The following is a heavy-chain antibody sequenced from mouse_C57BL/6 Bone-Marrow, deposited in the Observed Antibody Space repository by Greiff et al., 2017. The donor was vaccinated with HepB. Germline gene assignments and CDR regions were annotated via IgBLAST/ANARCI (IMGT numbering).Heavy chain of an antibody. CDR3: ARDYGRFAY. CDR1: GYTFTSYW. CDR2: IHPNSGST. J-gene: IGHJ3*01. V-gene: IGHV1-64*01. D-gene: IGHD1-1*02. Sequence: QVQLKQPGAELVKPGASVKLSCKASGYTFTSYWMHWVKQRPGQGLEWIGMIHPNSGSTNYNEKFKSKATLTVDKSSSTAYMQLSSLTSEDSAVYYGARDYGRFAYWGQGTLVTVSA.